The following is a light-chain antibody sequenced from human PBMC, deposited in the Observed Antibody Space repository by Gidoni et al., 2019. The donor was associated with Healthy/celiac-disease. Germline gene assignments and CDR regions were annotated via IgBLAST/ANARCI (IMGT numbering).Light chain of an antibody. V-gene: IGKV3-20*01. CDR2: GAS. Sequence: EIVLTQSPGTLSLSPGERATLSCRASQSVSSSYLAWYQQKPGQAPRLLIYGASSRATGIPDRFSGSGSGTDFTLTISRLDPEDFAVYYCQQYGSSPWTFXQXTKVEIK. CDR1: QSVSSSY. CDR3: QQYGSSPWT. J-gene: IGKJ1*01.